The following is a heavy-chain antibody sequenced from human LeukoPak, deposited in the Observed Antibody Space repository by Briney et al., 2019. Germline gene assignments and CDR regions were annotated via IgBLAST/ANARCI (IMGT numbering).Heavy chain of an antibody. CDR1: GPPFNTLG. CDR3: ATDGPPEEVVSATFDY. Sequence: GSLRLSCVLSGPPFNTLGMHWVRQAPGKGLEWVAVIWYDGRNKYYADSVKGRFTISRDDSKNTLFLQMNSLRVEDTAVYYCATDGPPEEVVSATFDYWGRGALVTVSS. V-gene: IGHV3-33*01. D-gene: IGHD2-15*01. CDR2: IWYDGRNK. J-gene: IGHJ4*02.